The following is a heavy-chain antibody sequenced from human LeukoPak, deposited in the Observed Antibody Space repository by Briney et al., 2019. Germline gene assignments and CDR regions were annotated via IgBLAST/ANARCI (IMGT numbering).Heavy chain of an antibody. J-gene: IGHJ4*02. V-gene: IGHV3-30*18. Sequence: PGGSLRLSCAGSGFTFSNHGMNWVRQAPGKGLEWVAVISYDGSNEYYADSVKGRFTISRDNSKNALYLQMNNLRAEDTAVYYCAKDHITTWTAFDYWGQGTLVTVSS. D-gene: IGHD1-1*01. CDR2: ISYDGSNE. CDR1: GFTFSNHG. CDR3: AKDHITTWTAFDY.